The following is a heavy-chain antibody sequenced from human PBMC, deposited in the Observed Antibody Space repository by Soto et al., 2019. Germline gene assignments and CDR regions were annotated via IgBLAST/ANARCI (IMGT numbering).Heavy chain of an antibody. Sequence: GGSLRLSCAASGFTFSSYAMHWVRQAPGKGLEWVAVISYDGSNKYYADSVKGRFTMSRDNSKNTLYLQMNSLRAEDTAVYYSPRHSHIVVVTAHVPMAFDPWGQGTLVTVSS. CDR1: GFTFSSYA. V-gene: IGHV3-30-3*01. J-gene: IGHJ5*02. D-gene: IGHD2-2*01. CDR2: ISYDGSNK. CDR3: PRHSHIVVVTAHVPMAFDP.